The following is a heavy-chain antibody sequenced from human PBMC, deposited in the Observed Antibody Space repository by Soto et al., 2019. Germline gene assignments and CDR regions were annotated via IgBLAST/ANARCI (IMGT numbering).Heavy chain of an antibody. V-gene: IGHV3-23*01. CDR1: GFIFNAYA. Sequence: EVQLLESGGGLVQPGGSLRLSCAASGFIFNAYAMTWVRQAPGKGLEWVSAIGGSGGNTYYAASVKGRFTISRDNSKDTIDLEMNRLRVDDTAVYFCAKVVPDYINSAVHCGQGILVTVSS. CDR2: IGGSGGNT. CDR3: AKVVPDYINSAVH. D-gene: IGHD4-4*01. J-gene: IGHJ4*02.